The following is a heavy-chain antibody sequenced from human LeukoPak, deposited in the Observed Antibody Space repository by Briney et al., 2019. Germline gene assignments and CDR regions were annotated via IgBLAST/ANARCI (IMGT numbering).Heavy chain of an antibody. Sequence: ASVKVSCKVSGYTLTELSMRWVRQAPGKGLEWMGGFDPEDGETIYAQKFQGRVTMTEDTSTDTAYVELSSLRSEDTAVYYCATPGPSSSDEYYYYYGMDVWGQGTTVTVSS. J-gene: IGHJ6*02. CDR3: ATPGPSSSDEYYYYYGMDV. CDR1: GYTLTELS. D-gene: IGHD6-6*01. CDR2: FDPEDGET. V-gene: IGHV1-24*01.